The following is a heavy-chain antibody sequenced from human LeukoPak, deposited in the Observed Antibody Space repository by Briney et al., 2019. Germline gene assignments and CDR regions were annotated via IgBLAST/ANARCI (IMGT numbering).Heavy chain of an antibody. CDR1: GYTLAELS. D-gene: IGHD6-13*01. Sequence: ASVKVSCKVSGYTLAELSMHWVRQAPGKGLEWMGGFDPEDGETIYAQKFLGRVTMTEDTSTDTAYMELSSLRSEDTAVYYCATGVVAAAGTLFDYWGQGTLVTVSS. CDR2: FDPEDGET. J-gene: IGHJ4*02. V-gene: IGHV1-24*01. CDR3: ATGVVAAAGTLFDY.